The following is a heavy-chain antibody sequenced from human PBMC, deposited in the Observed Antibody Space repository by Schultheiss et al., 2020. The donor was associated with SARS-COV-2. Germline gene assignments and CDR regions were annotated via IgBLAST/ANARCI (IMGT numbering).Heavy chain of an antibody. V-gene: IGHV4-59*01. Sequence: SQTLSLTCTVSGGSISSYYWSWIRQPPGKGLEWIGNIYDGGSTKYNPSLKSRVSISVDTSKNQFSLKLSSVTAADTAVYYCAAIAAADSGEYYFDYWGQGTLVTVSS. D-gene: IGHD6-13*01. CDR3: AAIAAADSGEYYFDY. CDR2: IYDGGST. J-gene: IGHJ4*02. CDR1: GGSISSYY.